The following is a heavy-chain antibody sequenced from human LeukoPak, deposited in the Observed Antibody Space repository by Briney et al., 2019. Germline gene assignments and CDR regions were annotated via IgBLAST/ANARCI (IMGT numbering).Heavy chain of an antibody. J-gene: IGHJ4*02. CDR2: INPSGGST. CDR3: ARDGPRIAALGEDFDY. Sequence: ASVKVSCKASGYTFTSYYMHWVRQAPGQGLEWMGIINPSGGSTSYAQKFQGRVTMTRDTSTSTVYMELSSLRSVDTAVYYCARDGPRIAALGEDFDYWGQGTLATVSS. V-gene: IGHV1-46*01. CDR1: GYTFTSYY. D-gene: IGHD6-6*01.